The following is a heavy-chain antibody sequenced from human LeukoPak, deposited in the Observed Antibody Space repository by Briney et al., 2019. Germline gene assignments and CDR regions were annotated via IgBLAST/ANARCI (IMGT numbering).Heavy chain of an antibody. CDR1: GFTFSNYG. V-gene: IGHV3-30*02. Sequence: GGSLRLSCAASGFTFSNYGMHWIRQAPGKGLEWVAFIRFDESDKYYADSVKGRFTISRDNSKNTLYLQMNSLRAEDTAVYYCARVPDSSGWYLVAFDIWGQGTMVTVSS. J-gene: IGHJ3*02. D-gene: IGHD6-19*01. CDR3: ARVPDSSGWYLVAFDI. CDR2: IRFDESDK.